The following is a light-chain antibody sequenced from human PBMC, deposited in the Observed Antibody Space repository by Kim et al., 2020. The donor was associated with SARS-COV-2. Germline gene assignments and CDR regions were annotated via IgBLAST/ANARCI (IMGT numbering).Light chain of an antibody. CDR1: QSIGGW. Sequence: IQLTQSPSTLSASVGDRVTITCRASQSIGGWLAWYQQKPGKAPKLLIYDASSVESGVPSRFSGSGSGTESTLTISSLQPDDSATYYCQHHSTYPITFGQGTRLEIK. V-gene: IGKV1-5*01. J-gene: IGKJ5*01. CDR2: DAS. CDR3: QHHSTYPIT.